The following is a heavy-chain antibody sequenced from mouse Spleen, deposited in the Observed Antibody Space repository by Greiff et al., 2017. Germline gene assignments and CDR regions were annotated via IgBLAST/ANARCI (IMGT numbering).Heavy chain of an antibody. CDR2: INPNYGTT. V-gene: IGHV1-39*01. CDR3: ARRDYGNYVNYAMDY. CDR1: GYSFTDYN. D-gene: IGHD2-1*01. Sequence: EVQLQQSGPELVKPGASVKISCKASGYSFTDYNMNWVKQSNGKSLEWIGVINPNYGTTSYNQKFKGKATLTVDQSSSTAYMQLNSLTSEDSAVYYGARRDYGNYVNYAMDYWGQGTSVTVSS. J-gene: IGHJ4*01.